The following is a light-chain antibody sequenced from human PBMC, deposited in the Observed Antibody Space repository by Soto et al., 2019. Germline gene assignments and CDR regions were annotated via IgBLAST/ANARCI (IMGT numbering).Light chain of an antibody. CDR1: SSDVGGYNY. CDR2: EVS. J-gene: IGLJ2*01. CDR3: SSYTSSSTVV. Sequence: QSALTQPASVSGSPGQSITISCTGTSSDVGGYNYVSWYQQHPGKDPKLMIYEVSNRPSGVSNRFSGSKSGNTASLTISGIQAEDEADYYRSSYTSSSTVVFGGGTKLTVL. V-gene: IGLV2-14*01.